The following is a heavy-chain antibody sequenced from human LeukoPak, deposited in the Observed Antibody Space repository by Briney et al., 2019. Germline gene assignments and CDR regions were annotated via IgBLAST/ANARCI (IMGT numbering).Heavy chain of an antibody. CDR1: GFTFSDYY. D-gene: IGHD6-13*01. CDR2: ISSSGSTI. J-gene: IGHJ3*02. V-gene: IGHV3-11*01. Sequence: GGPLRLSCAASGFTFSDYYMSWIRQAPGKRLEWVSYISSSGSTIYYADSVKGRFTISRDNAKNSLYLQMNSLRAEDTAVYYCARGGAAAGYDAFDIWGQGTMVTVSS. CDR3: ARGGAAAGYDAFDI.